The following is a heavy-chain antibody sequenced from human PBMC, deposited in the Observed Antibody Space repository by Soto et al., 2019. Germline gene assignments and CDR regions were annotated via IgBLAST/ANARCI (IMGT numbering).Heavy chain of an antibody. Sequence: VGSLRLSCAASGLTFSSYDMHWVRQATGKGLEWVSAIGTAGDTYYPGSVKGRFTISRENAKNSLYLQMNSLRAEDTAVYYCAAYSSGPDAFDIWGQGTMVTVSS. D-gene: IGHD6-19*01. CDR1: GLTFSSYD. CDR3: AAYSSGPDAFDI. J-gene: IGHJ3*02. V-gene: IGHV3-13*01. CDR2: IGTAGDT.